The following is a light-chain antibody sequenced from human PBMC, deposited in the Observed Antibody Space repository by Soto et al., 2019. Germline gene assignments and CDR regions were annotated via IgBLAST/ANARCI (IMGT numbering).Light chain of an antibody. J-gene: IGLJ2*01. V-gene: IGLV2-11*01. CDR2: DVS. CDR1: TSNIGTYDY. CDR3: CSYAGRYTVL. Sequence: QFALTQPRSVSGSPGQSVTISCTGTTSNIGTYDYVSWYQQHPGKVPKLMIYDVSQRPSWVPDRFSGPKSGNTASLTISGLQTEDEADYYCCSYAGRYTVLFGGGTKVTVL.